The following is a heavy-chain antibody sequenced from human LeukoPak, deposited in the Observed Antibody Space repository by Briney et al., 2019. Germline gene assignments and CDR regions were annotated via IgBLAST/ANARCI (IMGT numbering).Heavy chain of an antibody. CDR2: ISSSSSTI. CDR3: AKASVAIPQYCNS. Sequence: GGSLRLSCAASGFTFSSYSMNWVRQAPDKGLEWVSYISSSSSTIYYADCVKGRFTISRDNAKKSLYLQMNSLRAEDTAVYYCAKASVAIPQYCNSWGQGTLVTVSS. CDR1: GFTFSSYS. D-gene: IGHD2-2*02. V-gene: IGHV3-48*01. J-gene: IGHJ5*02.